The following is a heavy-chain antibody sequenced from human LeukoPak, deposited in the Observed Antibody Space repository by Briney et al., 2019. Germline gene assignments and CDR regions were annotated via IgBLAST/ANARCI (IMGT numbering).Heavy chain of an antibody. D-gene: IGHD5-12*01. Sequence: GGSLRLSCAASGFTFSVYWMHCVRQAPGKGLVWVSLIKSDGSSAMYADSVKGRFSISRDNAKNTLYLQMNSLRAEDTAVYFCARELASAAFDYWGQGTPVTVSS. CDR2: IKSDGSSA. J-gene: IGHJ4*02. CDR3: ARELASAAFDY. CDR1: GFTFSVYW. V-gene: IGHV3-74*03.